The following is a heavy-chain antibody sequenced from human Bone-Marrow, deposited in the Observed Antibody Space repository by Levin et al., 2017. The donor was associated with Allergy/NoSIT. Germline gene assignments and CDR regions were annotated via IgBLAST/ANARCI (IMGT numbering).Heavy chain of an antibody. J-gene: IGHJ3*02. CDR1: GYSFTGYW. Sequence: GESLKISCKVSGYSFTGYWIGWVRQMPGKGLEWMGIIYPDDSDIRYSPSFHGQVTISVDRSISTAYLQWSSLEASDTAMYYCARSWSSSPSGAFDNWGQGTMVAVSS. D-gene: IGHD6-13*01. CDR2: IYPDDSDI. CDR3: ARSWSSSPSGAFDN. V-gene: IGHV5-51*01.